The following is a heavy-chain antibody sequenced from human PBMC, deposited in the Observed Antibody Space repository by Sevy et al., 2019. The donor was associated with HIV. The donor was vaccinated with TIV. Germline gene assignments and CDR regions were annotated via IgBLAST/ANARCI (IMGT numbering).Heavy chain of an antibody. CDR1: GFTFRSYA. J-gene: IGHJ4*02. V-gene: IGHV3-30-3*01. D-gene: IGHD2-15*01. Sequence: GGSLRLSCAAFGFTFRSYAMHWVRQAPGKGLEWVAVISYDGNYENYADSVKGRFTISRDNSKNTLYLQMNSLRAEDTAVYYWARDAGLTKSGANIWAFDYWGQGALVTVSS. CDR2: ISYDGNYE. CDR3: ARDAGLTKSGANIWAFDY.